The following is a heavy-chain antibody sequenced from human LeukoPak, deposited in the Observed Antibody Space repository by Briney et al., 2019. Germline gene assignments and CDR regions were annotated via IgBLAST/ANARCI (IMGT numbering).Heavy chain of an antibody. D-gene: IGHD5-12*01. Sequence: ASVKVSCKASGYAFTGYYMHWVRQAPGQGLEWMGWINPNSGGTNYAQKFQGRVTMTRDTSISTAYMELGRLRSDDTAVYYCANLMRGYSGYADYWGQGTLVAVSS. CDR3: ANLMRGYSGYADY. J-gene: IGHJ4*02. CDR2: INPNSGGT. V-gene: IGHV1-2*02. CDR1: GYAFTGYY.